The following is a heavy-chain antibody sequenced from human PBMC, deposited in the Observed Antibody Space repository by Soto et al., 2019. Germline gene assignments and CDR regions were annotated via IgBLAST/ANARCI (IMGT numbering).Heavy chain of an antibody. D-gene: IGHD2-21*02. J-gene: IGHJ4*02. Sequence: EVQLVESGGDLVQPGRSLRLSCAVSGFTFGSYWMNWVRLIPGKGLEWVAYIKPDGSATYYVDSVKGRFTISRDNAKNSLYLQMNSLRVEDTSVYYCARAGYCGPGCYYYFDYWGQGTLVTVSS. V-gene: IGHV3-7*01. CDR2: IKPDGSAT. CDR1: GFTFGSYW. CDR3: ARAGYCGPGCYYYFDY.